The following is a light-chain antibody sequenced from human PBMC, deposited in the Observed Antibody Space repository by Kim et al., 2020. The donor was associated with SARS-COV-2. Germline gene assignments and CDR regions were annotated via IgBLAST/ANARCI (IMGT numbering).Light chain of an antibody. CDR3: AAWDDGLSGLL. V-gene: IGLV1-47*01. CDR1: TSNIGTNY. CDR2: RNN. Sequence: GQRVTISRSRSTSNIGTNYVYWFQQLPGTAPKLLIYRNNQRPSGVPDRFSGSKSGTSASLAISGLRSEDEADYYCAAWDDGLSGLLFGGGTQLTVL. J-gene: IGLJ2*01.